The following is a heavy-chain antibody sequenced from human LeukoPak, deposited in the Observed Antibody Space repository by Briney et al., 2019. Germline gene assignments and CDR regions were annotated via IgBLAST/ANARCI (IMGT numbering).Heavy chain of an antibody. V-gene: IGHV4-39*07. CDR1: GGSISSSSYY. D-gene: IGHD6-13*01. Sequence: SETLSLTCTVSGGSISSSSYYWGWIRQPPGKGLEWIGSIYYSGSTYYNPSLKSRVTISVDTSKNEFSLKLSSVTAADTAVYYCARAYHSSWYLNWFDPWGQGTLVTVSS. CDR3: ARAYHSSWYLNWFDP. CDR2: IYYSGST. J-gene: IGHJ5*02.